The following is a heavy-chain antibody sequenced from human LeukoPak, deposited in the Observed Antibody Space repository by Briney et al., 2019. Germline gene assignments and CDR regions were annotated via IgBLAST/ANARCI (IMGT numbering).Heavy chain of an antibody. CDR1: RRLVTSTNW. CDR3: EKGGGFYGPFDY. Sequence: SSETLSLTCDVSRRLVTSTNWRTRVRQPPGKGLEWIGEVHLDGRTNYNPSLKSRLIMSVDLPENHISLKLTSVPAADTAVYYSEKGGGFYGPFDYSGQGTLVTVSS. D-gene: IGHD3-16*01. V-gene: IGHV4-4*02. J-gene: IGHJ4*02. CDR2: VHLDGRT.